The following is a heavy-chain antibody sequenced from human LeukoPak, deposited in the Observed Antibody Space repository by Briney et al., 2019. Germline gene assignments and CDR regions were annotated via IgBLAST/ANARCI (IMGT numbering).Heavy chain of an antibody. Sequence: ASVKLSCKASGYTFTGYYMHWVRQAPGQGLEWMGWINPNSGGTNYAQKFQGRVTMTRDTSISTAYMELSRLRSDDTAVYYCARDMLYCSGGSCYSSDRFDYWGQGTLVTVSS. J-gene: IGHJ4*02. V-gene: IGHV1-2*02. CDR2: INPNSGGT. CDR3: ARDMLYCSGGSCYSSDRFDY. D-gene: IGHD2-15*01. CDR1: GYTFTGYY.